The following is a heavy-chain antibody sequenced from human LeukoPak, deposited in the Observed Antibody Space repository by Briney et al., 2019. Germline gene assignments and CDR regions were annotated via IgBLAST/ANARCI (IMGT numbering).Heavy chain of an antibody. CDR2: ISSSSSYT. CDR1: GFTFSSYA. D-gene: IGHD3-22*01. V-gene: IGHV3-21*05. CDR3: AQGYYDSSGQPLTHDY. Sequence: PGGSLRLSCAASGFTFSSYAMHWVRQAPGKGLEWVSYISSSSSYTNYADSVKGRFTISRDNAKNSLYLQMNSLRAEDTAVYYCAQGYYDSSGQPLTHDYWGQGTLVTVSS. J-gene: IGHJ4*02.